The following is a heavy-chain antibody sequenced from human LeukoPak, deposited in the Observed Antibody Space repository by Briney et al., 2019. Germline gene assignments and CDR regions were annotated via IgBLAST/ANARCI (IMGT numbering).Heavy chain of an antibody. CDR1: GFTFSSYG. V-gene: IGHV3-30*18. CDR2: ISYDGSNK. D-gene: IGHD1-26*01. J-gene: IGHJ4*02. CDR3: AKDSSGSYPSNYFDY. Sequence: GGSLRLSCAASGFTFSSYGMHWVRQAPGKGLEWVAVISYDGSNKYYADSVKGRFTISRDNSKNTLYLQMNSLRAEDTAVYYCAKDSSGSYPSNYFDYWGQGTLVTVSS.